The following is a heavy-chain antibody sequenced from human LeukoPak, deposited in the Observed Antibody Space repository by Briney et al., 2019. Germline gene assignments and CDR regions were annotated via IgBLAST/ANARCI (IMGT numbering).Heavy chain of an antibody. CDR2: ISGSGGST. CDR3: ARAWVSSGDAFDI. Sequence: GGSLRLSCAASEFTFSSYAMSWVRQAPGKGLEWVSAISGSGGSTYYADSVKGRFTISRDNSKNTLYLQMNSLRAEDTAVYYCARAWVSSGDAFDIWGQGTMVTVSS. D-gene: IGHD6-19*01. V-gene: IGHV3-23*01. CDR1: EFTFSSYA. J-gene: IGHJ3*02.